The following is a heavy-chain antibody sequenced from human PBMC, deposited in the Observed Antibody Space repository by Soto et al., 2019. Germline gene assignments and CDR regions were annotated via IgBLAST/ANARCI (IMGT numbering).Heavy chain of an antibody. D-gene: IGHD1-26*01. Sequence: ASMRVSCMASGYTITGNYMHCVRQAPGQGLEWMGWINPNSGGTNYAQKFQGRVTMTRDTSISTAYMELSRLRSDDTAVYYCARDGWELLAFDIWGQGTLVNVS. CDR1: GYTITGNY. CDR3: ARDGWELLAFDI. V-gene: IGHV1-2*02. CDR2: INPNSGGT. J-gene: IGHJ3*02.